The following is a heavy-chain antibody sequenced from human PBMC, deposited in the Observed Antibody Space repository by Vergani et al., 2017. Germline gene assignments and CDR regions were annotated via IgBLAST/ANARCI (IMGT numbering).Heavy chain of an antibody. D-gene: IGHD6-19*01. CDR1: GYTFTSYG. CDR2: ISAYNGNT. J-gene: IGHJ6*02. V-gene: IGHV1-18*04. Sequence: QVQLVQSGAEVKKPGASVKVSCKASGYTFTSYGISWVRQAPGQGLEWMGWISAYNGNTNYAQKLQGRVTMTTDTSTSTAYMGLRSLRSDDTAVYYCAGGRIAVAGTGYYYGMDVWGQGTTVTVSS. CDR3: AGGRIAVAGTGYYYGMDV.